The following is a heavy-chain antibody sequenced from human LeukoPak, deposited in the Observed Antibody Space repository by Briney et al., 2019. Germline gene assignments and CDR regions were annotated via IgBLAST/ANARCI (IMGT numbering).Heavy chain of an antibody. J-gene: IGHJ5*02. CDR2: IYHGGST. D-gene: IGHD3-22*01. CDR3: ARGRYYCDSSGYPYNWFDP. CDR1: RGSISSYY. V-gene: IGHV4-59*01. Sequence: PSETLSLTCIVSRGSISSYYWSWIRQPPGKGLEWIGYIYHGGSTNYNPSLKSRVTISGDTSKNKFFLNLSSVTAADTAMYYCARGRYYCDSSGYPYNWFDPWGQGTLVTVSS.